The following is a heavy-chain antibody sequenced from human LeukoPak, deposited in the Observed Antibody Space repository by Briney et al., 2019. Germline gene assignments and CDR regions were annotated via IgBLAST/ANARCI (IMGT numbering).Heavy chain of an antibody. CDR2: IWYDGSNK. D-gene: IGHD4-17*01. CDR1: GFTFSSYG. V-gene: IGHV3-33*01. CDR3: ASAILTNDYGEADDY. J-gene: IGHJ4*02. Sequence: GRSLRLSCAASGFTFSSYGMHWVRQAPGKGLEWVAAIWYDGSNKYYADSVKGRFTISRDNSKNTLYLQMNSLRAEDTAVYYCASAILTNDYGEADDYWGQGTLVTVSS.